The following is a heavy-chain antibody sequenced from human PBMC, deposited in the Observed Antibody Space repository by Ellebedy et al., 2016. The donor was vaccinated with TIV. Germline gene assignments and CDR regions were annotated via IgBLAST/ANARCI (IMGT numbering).Heavy chain of an antibody. CDR3: ARDSRYNWNDWDFYHMDV. D-gene: IGHD1-1*01. J-gene: IGHJ6*03. CDR1: GYIFSDYP. Sequence: ASVKVSCKASGYIFSDYPMNWVRQAPGQGLEWLGWINMKTGNPTYAQGFTGRFVFSLDTSVSTSYLQITSLKAEDTAVYYCARDSRYNWNDWDFYHMDVWGKGTTVTVSS. V-gene: IGHV7-4-1*02. CDR2: INMKTGNP.